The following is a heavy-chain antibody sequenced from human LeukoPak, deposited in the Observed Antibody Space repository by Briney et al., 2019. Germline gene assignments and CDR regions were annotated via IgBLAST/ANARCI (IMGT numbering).Heavy chain of an antibody. CDR1: GDSVSSNSAA. CDR3: ARVNYYDSSGYLYYFDY. D-gene: IGHD3-22*01. V-gene: IGHV6-1*01. J-gene: IGHJ4*02. CDR2: TYYRSKWYN. Sequence: SQTLSLTCAISGDSVSSNSAAWNWIRQSPSRGLEWLGRTYYRSKWYNDYAVSVKSRITINPDTSKNQFSLQLNSVTPEDTAVYYCARVNYYDSSGYLYYFDYRAREPWSPSPQ.